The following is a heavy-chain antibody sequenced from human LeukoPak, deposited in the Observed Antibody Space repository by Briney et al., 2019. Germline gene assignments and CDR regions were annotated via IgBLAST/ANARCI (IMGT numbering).Heavy chain of an antibody. V-gene: IGHV3-53*01. CDR2: IYSGGST. Sequence: PGGSLRLSCAASGFTVSSNYMSWLRQAPGKGLEGVSVIYSGGSTYYADSVKGRFTISRDNSKNTLYLQMNSLRAEDTAVYYCEREAIVGAPSHHYYYYGMDVWGQGTTVTVSS. D-gene: IGHD1-26*01. J-gene: IGHJ6*02. CDR3: EREAIVGAPSHHYYYYGMDV. CDR1: GFTVSSNY.